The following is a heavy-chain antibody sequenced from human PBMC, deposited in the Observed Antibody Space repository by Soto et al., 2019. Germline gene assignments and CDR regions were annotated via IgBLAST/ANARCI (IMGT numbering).Heavy chain of an antibody. J-gene: IGHJ6*02. CDR2: ISGSGGST. Sequence: GGSLRLSCAASGFTFSSYAMSWVRQAPGKGLEWVSAISGSGGSTYYADSVKGRFTISRDNSKNTLYLQMNSLRAEDTAVYYCARPDYGDYQASSEDYYYYGLDVWGQGTTVTVSS. CDR1: GFTFSSYA. D-gene: IGHD4-17*01. CDR3: ARPDYGDYQASSEDYYYYGLDV. V-gene: IGHV3-23*01.